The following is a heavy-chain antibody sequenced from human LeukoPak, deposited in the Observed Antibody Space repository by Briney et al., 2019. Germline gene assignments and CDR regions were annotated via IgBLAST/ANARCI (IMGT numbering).Heavy chain of an antibody. J-gene: IGHJ4*02. D-gene: IGHD6-6*01. CDR3: ARHRAYSSSSPFDY. V-gene: IGHV4-59*08. CDR1: GGSISSLY. CDR2: IYYTGST. Sequence: SETLSLTCSVSGGSISSLYWSWIRQPPGKGLEWIGYIYYTGSTNYNPSLKSRVTMFVDMSKDQFSLRLSSVTAADTAVYYCARHRAYSSSSPFDYWGQGTLVTVSS.